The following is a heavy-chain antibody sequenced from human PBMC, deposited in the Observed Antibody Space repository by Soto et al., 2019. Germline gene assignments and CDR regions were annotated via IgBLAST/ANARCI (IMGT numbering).Heavy chain of an antibody. Sequence: GGSLRLSCAASGFTFSSYAMSWVRQAPGEGLEWVSAISGSGGSTYYADSVKSRITTTKDNTKNTLYQQMNSLRAENTAVYYCAKDNRPIVVDAIFDYWGQGTLVTVSS. CDR1: GFTFSSYA. D-gene: IGHD3-22*01. CDR3: AKDNRPIVVDAIFDY. CDR2: ISGSGGST. V-gene: IGHV3-23*01. J-gene: IGHJ4*02.